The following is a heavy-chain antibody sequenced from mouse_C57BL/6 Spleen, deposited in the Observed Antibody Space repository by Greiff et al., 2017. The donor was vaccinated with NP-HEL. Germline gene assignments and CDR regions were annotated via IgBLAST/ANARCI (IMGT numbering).Heavy chain of an antibody. Sequence: VQLQQSGAELVKPGASVKLSCTASGFNIKDYYMHWVKQRTEQGLEWIGRIDPEDGDTKYAPKFQGKATLTADTSSNTAYLQLSSLTSEDTAVYYCARNSDSSGYAMDYWGQGTSVTVSS. D-gene: IGHD3-2*02. V-gene: IGHV14-2*01. CDR1: GFNIKDYY. CDR3: ARNSDSSGYAMDY. CDR2: IDPEDGDT. J-gene: IGHJ4*01.